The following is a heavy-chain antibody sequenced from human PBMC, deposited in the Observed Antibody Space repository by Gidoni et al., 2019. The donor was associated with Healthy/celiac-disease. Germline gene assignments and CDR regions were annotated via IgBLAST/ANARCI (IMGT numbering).Heavy chain of an antibody. D-gene: IGHD1-26*01. CDR1: GCTVSNAG. Sequence: EVQLVESGGGWVKPGGSARLSGAASGCTVSNAGMSWVRQAPGKGLGWVGRITLKAVGGPTDYAAPVKGRFTISSDDSKNPLYLQMNSLNTEATAVFYCTTDQPKVGVNGGWGQGTLVTVSS. J-gene: IGHJ4*02. V-gene: IGHV3-15*01. CDR3: TTDQPKVGVNGG. CDR2: ITLKAVGGPT.